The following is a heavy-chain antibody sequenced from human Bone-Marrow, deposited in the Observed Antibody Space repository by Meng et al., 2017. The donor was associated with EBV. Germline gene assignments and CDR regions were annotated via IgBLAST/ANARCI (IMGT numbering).Heavy chain of an antibody. CDR2: IYHSGST. CDR3: ARVVARSYFDY. J-gene: IGHJ4*02. Sequence: QRQLQEAASGLVRPSQTLYLTCAVSGGSISSGGYSWSWIRQPPGKGLEWIGYIYHSGSTYYNPSLKSRVTISVDRSKNQFSLKLSSVTAADTAVYYCARVVARSYFDYWGQGTLVTVSS. CDR1: GGSISSGGYS. V-gene: IGHV4-30-2*01.